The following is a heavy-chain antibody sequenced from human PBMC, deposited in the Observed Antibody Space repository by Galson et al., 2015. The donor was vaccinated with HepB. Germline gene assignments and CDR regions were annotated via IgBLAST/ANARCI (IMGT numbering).Heavy chain of an antibody. V-gene: IGHV3-72*01. D-gene: IGHD4-23*01. Sequence: LRLSCAVSGFSFSDHYIVWVRQAPGKGLEWVGRSRSKPKGYSTAYAASVKGRFTVSRDDSKNSVFLQMNSLRSEDTAVYYCARSEVTTVVTDFDSWGQGTLVTVSS. J-gene: IGHJ4*02. CDR3: ARSEVTTVVTDFDS. CDR1: GFSFSDHY. CDR2: SRSKPKGYST.